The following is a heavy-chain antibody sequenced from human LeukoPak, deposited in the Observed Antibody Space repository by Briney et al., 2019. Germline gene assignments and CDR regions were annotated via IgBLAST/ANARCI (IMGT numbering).Heavy chain of an antibody. CDR2: ISAYNGNT. D-gene: IGHD6-19*01. Sequence: GASVKVSCKASGYTFTSYGISWVRRAPGQGLEWMGWISAYNGNTNYAQKLQGRVTMTTDTSTSTAYMELRSLRSDDTAVYYCARDVVPSSGSPLHFDYWGQGTLVTVSS. CDR3: ARDVVPSSGSPLHFDY. J-gene: IGHJ4*02. V-gene: IGHV1-18*01. CDR1: GYTFTSYG.